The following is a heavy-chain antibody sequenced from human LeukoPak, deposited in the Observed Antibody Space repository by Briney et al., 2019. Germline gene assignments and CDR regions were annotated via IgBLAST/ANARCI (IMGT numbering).Heavy chain of an antibody. CDR1: GFTFDDYA. D-gene: IGHD3-3*01. V-gene: IGHV3-9*01. CDR3: ASRYDFWSGYPRDY. Sequence: PGGSLRLSCAASGFTFDDYAMHWVRQAPGKGLEWVSGISWNSGSIGYADSVKGRFTISRDNAKNSLYLQMNSLRAEDTAVYYCASRYDFWSGYPRDYWGQGTLVTVSS. CDR2: ISWNSGSI. J-gene: IGHJ4*02.